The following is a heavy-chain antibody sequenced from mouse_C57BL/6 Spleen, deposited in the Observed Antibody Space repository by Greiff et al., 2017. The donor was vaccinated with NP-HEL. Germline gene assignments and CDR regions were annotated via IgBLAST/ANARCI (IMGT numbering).Heavy chain of an antibody. CDR3: ARTYKGNYFDY. V-gene: IGHV5-17*01. CDR2: ISSGSSTI. J-gene: IGHJ2*01. D-gene: IGHD1-3*01. CDR1: GFTFSDYG. Sequence: EVKLMESGGGLVKPGGSLKLSCAASGFTFSDYGMHWVRQAPEKGLEWVAYISSGSSTIYYADTVKGRFTISRDNAKNTLFLQMTSLRSEDTAMYYCARTYKGNYFDYWGQGTTLTVSS.